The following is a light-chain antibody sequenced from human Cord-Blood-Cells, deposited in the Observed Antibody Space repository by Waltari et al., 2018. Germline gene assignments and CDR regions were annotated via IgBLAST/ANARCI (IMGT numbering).Light chain of an antibody. J-gene: IGKJ2*01. CDR3: QQSYSTPYT. CDR1: QSISSY. CDR2: AAS. Sequence: DIQMTQSPSSLSASVADRVTITCRASQSISSYLNWYQQKPGKAPKLLIYAASSLQSGVPSRFSCSGSGTDFTLTISSLQPEDFATYYCQQSYSTPYTFGQGTKLEIK. V-gene: IGKV1-39*01.